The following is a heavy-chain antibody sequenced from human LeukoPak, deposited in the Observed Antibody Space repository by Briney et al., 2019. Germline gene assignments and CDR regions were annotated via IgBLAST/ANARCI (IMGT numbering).Heavy chain of an antibody. J-gene: IGHJ4*02. V-gene: IGHV1-18*01. D-gene: IGHD2-21*02. CDR1: GYTFTSYG. CDR2: ISAYNGNT. CDR3: ARDGGLSTYCGGDCYSGADY. Sequence: ASVKVSCKASGYTFTSYGISWVRQAPGQGLEWMGWISAYNGNTNYAQTLQGRVTMTTDTSTSTAYMELRSLRSDDTAVYYCARDGGLSTYCGGDCYSGADYWGQGTLVTVSS.